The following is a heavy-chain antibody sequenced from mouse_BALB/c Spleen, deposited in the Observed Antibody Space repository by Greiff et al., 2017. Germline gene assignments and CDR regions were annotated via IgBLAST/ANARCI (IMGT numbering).Heavy chain of an antibody. D-gene: IGHD2-4*01. CDR1: GFTFSSYG. V-gene: IGHV5-6-3*01. Sequence: EVHLVESGGGLVQPGGSLKLSCAASGFTFSSYGMSSVRQTPDKRLELVATINSNGGSTYYPDSVKGRFTISRDNAKNTLYLQMSSLKSEDTAMYYCASMITTRGFAYWGQGTLVTVSA. CDR3: ASMITTRGFAY. J-gene: IGHJ3*01. CDR2: INSNGGST.